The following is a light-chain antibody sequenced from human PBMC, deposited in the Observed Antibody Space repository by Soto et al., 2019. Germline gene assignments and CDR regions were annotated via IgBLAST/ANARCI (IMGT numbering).Light chain of an antibody. Sequence: DIQMTQSPSTLSASVGDRVIITCRASQSISDYLAWYQQKPGKAPKLLIYDASTLESGVPSTFSGSGSGTEFTLTISSLQPDDFATYYCQQYYTYSHTFGEGTKVDI. V-gene: IGKV1-5*01. CDR2: DAS. CDR1: QSISDY. CDR3: QQYYTYSHT. J-gene: IGKJ4*02.